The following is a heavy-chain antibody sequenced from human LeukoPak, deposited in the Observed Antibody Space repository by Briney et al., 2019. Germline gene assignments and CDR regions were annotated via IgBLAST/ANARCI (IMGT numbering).Heavy chain of an antibody. Sequence: ASVKVSYKASGYTFTRYDMNWVRQATGQGLEWMGWMNPNNGNTGYTQKFQGRVTITRNTSISTAYMELSSLRSEDTAVYYCARGRITGSHDWFDPWGQGTLVTVSS. CDR2: MNPNNGNT. CDR3: ARGRITGSHDWFDP. CDR1: GYTFTRYD. D-gene: IGHD1-20*01. J-gene: IGHJ5*02. V-gene: IGHV1-8*03.